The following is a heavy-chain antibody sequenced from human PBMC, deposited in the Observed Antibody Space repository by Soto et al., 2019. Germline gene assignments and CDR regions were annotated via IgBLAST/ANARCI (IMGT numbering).Heavy chain of an antibody. CDR2: ISTYSGDT. CDR1: GYTFFTYD. Sequence: QVHLVQSGVEVKTPGASVKVSCQASGYTFFTYDISWVRQAPGQGLEWMGWISTYSGDTKYAQKFKGRVTMTTDTSTTTAYLERSSLRSDDTAVYYCARHHGPTTSENWFDPWGQGTLVTVSS. J-gene: IGHJ5*02. V-gene: IGHV1-18*01. D-gene: IGHD5-12*01. CDR3: ARHHGPTTSENWFDP.